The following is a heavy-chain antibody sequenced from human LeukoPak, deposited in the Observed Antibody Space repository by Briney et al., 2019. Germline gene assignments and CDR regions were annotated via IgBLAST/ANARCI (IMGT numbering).Heavy chain of an antibody. CDR1: GLTFSSYG. CDR2: ISYDGSNK. CDR3: AKGEYYYDPADAFDI. J-gene: IGHJ3*02. V-gene: IGHV3-30*18. Sequence: GGSLRLSCAASGLTFSSYGMHWVRQAPGKGLEWVAVISYDGSNKYYTDSVKGRFTISRDNSKNTLYLQMNSLRAEDAAVYYCAKGEYYYDPADAFDIWGQGTMVTVSS. D-gene: IGHD3-22*01.